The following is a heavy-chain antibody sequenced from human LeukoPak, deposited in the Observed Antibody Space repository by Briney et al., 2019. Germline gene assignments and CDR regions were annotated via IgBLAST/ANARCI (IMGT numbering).Heavy chain of an antibody. Sequence: PGGSLRLSCVASGFAFSSYAMSWVRQAPGKGLQWVSVISGSGGSAYYADSVKGRFTISRDNSKNTLYLQMNSLRAEDTAVYYCARAALVRGVDYFDSWGQGTLVTVSS. CDR1: GFAFSSYA. CDR2: ISGSGGSA. J-gene: IGHJ4*02. CDR3: ARAALVRGVDYFDS. D-gene: IGHD3-10*01. V-gene: IGHV3-23*01.